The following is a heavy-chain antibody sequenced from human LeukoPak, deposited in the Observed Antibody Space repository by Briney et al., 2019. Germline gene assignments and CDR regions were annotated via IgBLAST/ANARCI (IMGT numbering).Heavy chain of an antibody. Sequence: ASVKVSCKASGYTFTGYYMHWVRQAPGQGLEWMGWINPNSGGTKYAQKFQGRVTMTRDTSISTAYMELSRLRPDDTAVYYCAAPTVTTWYYFDYWGQGALVTVSS. CDR2: INPNSGGT. CDR1: GYTFTGYY. J-gene: IGHJ4*02. D-gene: IGHD4-17*01. V-gene: IGHV1-2*02. CDR3: AAPTVTTWYYFDY.